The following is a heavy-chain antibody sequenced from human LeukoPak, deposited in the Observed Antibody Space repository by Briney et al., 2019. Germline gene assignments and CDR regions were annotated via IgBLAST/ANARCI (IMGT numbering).Heavy chain of an antibody. Sequence: QLWGSLRLSCAASGFTFSSSEMNWVRQAPGKGLEWLSYINSGGSTIYYPDSVKGRITISRDNAKNSLYLKMHSLRAEDTAVYYCARGDSCPTYWGQGALVTVSS. CDR2: INSGGSTI. J-gene: IGHJ4*02. CDR3: ARGDSCPTY. D-gene: IGHD2-15*01. V-gene: IGHV3-48*03. CDR1: GFTFSSSE.